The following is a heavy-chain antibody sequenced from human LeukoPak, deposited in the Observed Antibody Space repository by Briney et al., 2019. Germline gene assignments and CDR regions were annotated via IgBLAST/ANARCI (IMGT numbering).Heavy chain of an antibody. J-gene: IGHJ4*02. CDR3: ARDQVVGATAGTFDY. CDR1: GYTFTNFG. D-gene: IGHD1-26*01. Sequence: ASVKASCKASGYTFTNFGISWVRQAPGQGLEWMGWISAYNGNTNYAQRLQGRVTLTTDTSTSTAYMELGSLGSDDTAVYYCARDQVVGATAGTFDYWGQGTLVTVSP. V-gene: IGHV1-18*01. CDR2: ISAYNGNT.